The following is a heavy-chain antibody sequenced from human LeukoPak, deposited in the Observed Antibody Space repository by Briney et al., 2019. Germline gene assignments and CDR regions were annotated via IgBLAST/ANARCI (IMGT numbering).Heavy chain of an antibody. CDR1: GFTFSSYA. Sequence: PGGSLRLSCAASGFTFSSYAMNWVRQAPGKGLEWVSYISSSSSTIYYADSVKGRFTISRDNSKNTLYLQMNSLRAEDTAVYYCAKDQGSYGSKYFDYWGQGTLVTVSS. D-gene: IGHD1-26*01. J-gene: IGHJ4*02. CDR3: AKDQGSYGSKYFDY. CDR2: ISSSSSTI. V-gene: IGHV3-23*01.